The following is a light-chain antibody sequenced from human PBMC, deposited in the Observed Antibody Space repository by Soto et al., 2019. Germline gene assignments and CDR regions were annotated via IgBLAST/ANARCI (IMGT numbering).Light chain of an antibody. CDR2: EVS. CDR1: SSDVGGYNY. J-gene: IGLJ2*01. V-gene: IGLV2-14*01. Sequence: QSALTQPASVSGSPGQSITISCTGTSSDVGGYNYVSWYQQHPGKAPKLMIYEVSNRPSGVSNRFSGSKSGNTASLTISGLQAEDEADYYCSSYTSSSTGEFGGGTKVTVL. CDR3: SSYTSSSTGE.